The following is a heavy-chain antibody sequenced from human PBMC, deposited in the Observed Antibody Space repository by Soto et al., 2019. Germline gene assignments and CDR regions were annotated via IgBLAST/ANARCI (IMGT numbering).Heavy chain of an antibody. CDR2: IYYSGST. CDR1: GGSISSSSYY. J-gene: IGHJ5*02. Sequence: QLQLQESGPGLVKPSETLSLTCTVSGGSISSSSYYWGWIRQPPGKGLEWIGSIYYSGSTYYNPSLKSRVTISVDTSKNQFSLKLSSVTAADTAVYYCARHVDNVEAGWFDPWGQGTLVTVSS. D-gene: IGHD2-2*03. CDR3: ARHVDNVEAGWFDP. V-gene: IGHV4-39*01.